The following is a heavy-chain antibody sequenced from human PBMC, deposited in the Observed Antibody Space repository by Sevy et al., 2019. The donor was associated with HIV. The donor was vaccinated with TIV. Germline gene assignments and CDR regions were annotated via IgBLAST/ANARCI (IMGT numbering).Heavy chain of an antibody. CDR3: TRDTPGSSGWDFFDY. Sequence: GGSLRLSCTASGFTFGDYAMSWFRQAPGKGLEWVGFIRSKAYGGTTEYAASVKGRFTISRDDSKSIAYLQMNSLKTEDTAVYYCTRDTPGSSGWDFFDYWGQGTLVTVSS. V-gene: IGHV3-49*03. CDR2: IRSKAYGGTT. J-gene: IGHJ4*02. CDR1: GFTFGDYA. D-gene: IGHD6-19*01.